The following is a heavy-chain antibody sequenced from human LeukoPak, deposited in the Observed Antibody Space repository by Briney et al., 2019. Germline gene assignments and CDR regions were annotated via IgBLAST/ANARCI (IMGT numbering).Heavy chain of an antibody. D-gene: IGHD3-22*01. CDR2: INHDGSVK. Sequence: PGGSLRLSCAASGFTFRSYWMSWVRQAPGKGLEWGANINHDGSVKYYLDSVKGRFTISRDNAKNSLYLQMNSLRAEDTAVYYCATSRDSSGVDWGQGNLVTVSS. V-gene: IGHV3-7*01. CDR3: ATSRDSSGVD. CDR1: GFTFRSYW. J-gene: IGHJ4*02.